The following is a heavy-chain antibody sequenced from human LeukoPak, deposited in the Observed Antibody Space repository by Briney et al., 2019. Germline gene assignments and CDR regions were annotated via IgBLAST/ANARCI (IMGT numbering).Heavy chain of an antibody. V-gene: IGHV3-30-3*01. Sequence: GGSLRLSCAASGFTFSYYTMHWVRQAPGKGLEWVAVISYDGSDEYYADSVKGRFTISRDNSKNTLYLQMNSLRVEDTAVYYCARVLNYYDSSGYYFSYWGQGTLVTVS. CDR3: ARVLNYYDSSGYYFSY. CDR1: GFTFSYYT. D-gene: IGHD3-22*01. CDR2: ISYDGSDE. J-gene: IGHJ4*02.